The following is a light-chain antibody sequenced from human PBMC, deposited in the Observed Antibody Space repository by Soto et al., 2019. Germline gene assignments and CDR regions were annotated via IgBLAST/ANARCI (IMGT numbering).Light chain of an antibody. J-gene: IGLJ1*01. CDR3: QSYDSSLSV. CDR2: GNS. CDR1: SSNIGAGYD. V-gene: IGLV1-40*01. Sequence: QSVLTQPPSVSGAPGQRVTISCTGSSSNIGAGYDVHWYQQLPGTAPKLPIYGNSNRPSGVPDRFSGSKSGTSASLAITGLQAEDEADYYCQSYDSSLSVFGTGTKVTVL.